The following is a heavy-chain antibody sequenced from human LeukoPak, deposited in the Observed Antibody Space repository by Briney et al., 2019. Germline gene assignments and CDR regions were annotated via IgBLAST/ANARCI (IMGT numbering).Heavy chain of an antibody. V-gene: IGHV1-2*02. J-gene: IGHJ4*02. Sequence: ASVKVSCKASGYTFTSYDINWVRQAPGQGLEWMGWINPNSGGTNYAQKFQGRVTMTRDTSISTAYMELSRLRSDDTAVYYCARGGAVAGFNWGQGTLVTVSS. CDR2: INPNSGGT. CDR1: GYTFTSYD. D-gene: IGHD6-19*01. CDR3: ARGGAVAGFN.